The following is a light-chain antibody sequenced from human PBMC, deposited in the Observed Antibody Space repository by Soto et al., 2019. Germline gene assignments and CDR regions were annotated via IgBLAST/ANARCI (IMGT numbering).Light chain of an antibody. V-gene: IGKV3-11*01. CDR3: QQRSSR. CDR1: QSVGTS. J-gene: IGKJ4*01. Sequence: EIVLTQSPATLSLSPGDRASLSCRASQSVGTSLTWYQQKPGQTPRLLIYVASTRATGIPARFSGSGSGTDFTLTISSLEPEDFAVYYCQQRSSRFGGGTKVEIK. CDR2: VAS.